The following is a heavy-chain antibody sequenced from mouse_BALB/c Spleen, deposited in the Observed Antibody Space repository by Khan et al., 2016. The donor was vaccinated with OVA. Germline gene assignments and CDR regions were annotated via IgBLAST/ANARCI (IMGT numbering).Heavy chain of an antibody. CDR1: GYTFTSYY. V-gene: IGHV1S81*02. J-gene: IGHJ3*01. CDR2: INPSNGGT. D-gene: IGHD2-2*01. Sequence: QVQLQQPGAELVKPGASVSLSCKASGYTFTSYYLYWVKQRPGQGLEWIGDINPSNGGTNFNEKFKTKATLTVDKSSSTAYMQLNSLTSEDSAVYYCTRSGYGSFAYWGQGTLVTVSA. CDR3: TRSGYGSFAY.